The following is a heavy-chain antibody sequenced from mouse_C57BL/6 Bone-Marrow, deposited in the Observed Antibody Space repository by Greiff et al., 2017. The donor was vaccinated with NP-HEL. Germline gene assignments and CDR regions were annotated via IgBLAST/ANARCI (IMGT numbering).Heavy chain of an antibody. CDR3: EREGGIHYYGGY. CDR2: IDPSDSYT. Sequence: QVQLQQSGAELVKPGASVKLSCKASGYTFTSYWMQWVKQRPGQGLEWIGEIDPSDSYTNYNQKFKGKATLTVDTSSSTAYMQLSSLTSEDSAVYYCEREGGIHYYGGYWGQGTTLTVSS. J-gene: IGHJ2*01. D-gene: IGHD1-2*01. CDR1: GYTFTSYW. V-gene: IGHV1-50*01.